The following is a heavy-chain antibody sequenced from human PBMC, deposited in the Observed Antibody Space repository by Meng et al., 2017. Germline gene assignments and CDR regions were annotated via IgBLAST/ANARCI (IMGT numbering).Heavy chain of an antibody. Sequence: PVGSGGVVVPPGRSRSSCCAAYRFTFSRYAMHSVRQAPGKGLEWVAVISDDGSNKYYADSVKGRFTISRDNSKNTLYLQMNSLRAEDTAVYYCARDAFETATGSVGVDYWGQGTLVTVSS. D-gene: IGHD3-10*01. V-gene: IGHV3-30*01. CDR2: ISDDGSNK. CDR3: ARDAFETATGSVGVDY. J-gene: IGHJ4*02. CDR1: RFTFSRYA.